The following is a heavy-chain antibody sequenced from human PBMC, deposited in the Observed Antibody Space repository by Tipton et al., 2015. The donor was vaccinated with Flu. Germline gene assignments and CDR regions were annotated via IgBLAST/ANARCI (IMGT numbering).Heavy chain of an antibody. J-gene: IGHJ4*02. CDR1: GFTFSSYG. CDR3: ARVQEQQLVLGPLGY. CDR2: IWYDGSNK. D-gene: IGHD6-13*01. V-gene: IGHV3-33*01. Sequence: SLRLSCAASGFTFSSYGMHWVRQAPGKGLEWVAVIWYDGSNKYYADSVKGRFTISRDNSKNTLYLQMNSLRAEDTAVYYCARVQEQQLVLGPLGYWGQGTLVTVSS.